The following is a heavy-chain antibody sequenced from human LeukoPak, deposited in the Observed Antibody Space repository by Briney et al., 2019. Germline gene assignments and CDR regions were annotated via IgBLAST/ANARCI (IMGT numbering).Heavy chain of an antibody. CDR1: GFTFDDYA. V-gene: IGHV3-9*01. CDR2: ISWSSGSI. Sequence: GRSLRLSCAASGFTFDDYAMHWVRQAPGKGLEWVSGISWSSGSIGYADSVKGRFTISRDNAKDSLYLQMNSLRAEDTAMYYCAKDSSYCGGDCYSPWVDWGQGTLVTVSS. D-gene: IGHD2-21*02. J-gene: IGHJ4*02. CDR3: AKDSSYCGGDCYSPWVD.